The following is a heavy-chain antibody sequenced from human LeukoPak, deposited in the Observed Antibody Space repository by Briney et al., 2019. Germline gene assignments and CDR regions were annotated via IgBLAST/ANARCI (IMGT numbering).Heavy chain of an antibody. CDR2: IIPILGIA. Sequence: ASVKVSCKASGGTFSSYAISWVRQAPGQGLEWMGRIIPILGIANYAQKFQGRVTITADKSTSTAYMELSSLRSEDTAVYYCARDSRTGDYDILTGSPENDAFDIWGQGTMVTVSS. CDR3: ARDSRTGDYDILTGSPENDAFDI. J-gene: IGHJ3*02. D-gene: IGHD3-9*01. CDR1: GGTFSSYA. V-gene: IGHV1-69*04.